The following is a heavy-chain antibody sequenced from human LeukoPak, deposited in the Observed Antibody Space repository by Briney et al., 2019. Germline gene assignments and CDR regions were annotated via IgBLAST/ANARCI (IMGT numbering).Heavy chain of an antibody. CDR3: ARGLPRGGYCSSTSCYTDFDY. D-gene: IGHD2-2*02. CDR2: IYTSGST. J-gene: IGHJ4*02. CDR1: GGSISSYY. Sequence: ETLSLTCTVSGGSISSYYWSWIRQPPGKGLEWIGYIYTSGSTNYNPSLKSRVTISVDTSKNQFSLKLSSVTAADTAVYYCARGLPRGGYCSSTSCYTDFDYWGQGTLVTVSS. V-gene: IGHV4-4*09.